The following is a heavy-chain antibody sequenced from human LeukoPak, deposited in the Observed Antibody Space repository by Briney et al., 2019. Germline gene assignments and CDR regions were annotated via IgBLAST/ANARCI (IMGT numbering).Heavy chain of an antibody. CDR3: ARGDWGTIIYYYYMDV. Sequence: SVKVSCKASGGTFSSYAISWVRQAPGQGLEWMGRIIPILGIANYAQKFQGRVTITADKSTSTAYMELSSLGSEDTAVYYCARGDWGTIIYYYYMDVWGKGTTVTVSS. CDR1: GGTFSSYA. CDR2: IIPILGIA. D-gene: IGHD5-24*01. V-gene: IGHV1-69*04. J-gene: IGHJ6*03.